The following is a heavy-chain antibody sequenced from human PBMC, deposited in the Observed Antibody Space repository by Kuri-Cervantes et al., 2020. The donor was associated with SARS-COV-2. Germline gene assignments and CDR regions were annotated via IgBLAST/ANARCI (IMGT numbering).Heavy chain of an antibody. CDR2: IYYSGST. Sequence: ESLKNPCTVSGGSISSYYWSWIRQPAGKGLEWIGSIYYSGSTYYNPSLKSRVTISVDTSKNQFSLKLSSVTAADTAVYYCARMSYTGWYYFDYWGQGTLVTVSS. CDR1: GGSISSYY. CDR3: ARMSYTGWYYFDY. V-gene: IGHV4-59*05. J-gene: IGHJ4*02. D-gene: IGHD6-19*01.